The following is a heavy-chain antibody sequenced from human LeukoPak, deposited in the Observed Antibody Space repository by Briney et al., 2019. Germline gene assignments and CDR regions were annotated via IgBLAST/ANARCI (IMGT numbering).Heavy chain of an antibody. CDR3: ARAEAGRTYYDFWSGYYPNNWFDP. D-gene: IGHD3-3*01. Sequence: PSETLSLTCTVSGGSISSSSYYWGWIRQPPGKGLEWIGSIYYSGSTYYNPSLKSRVTISVDTSKNQFSLKLSSVTAADTAVYYCARAEAGRTYYDFWSGYYPNNWFDPWGQGTLVTVSS. V-gene: IGHV4-39*07. CDR1: GGSISSSSYY. J-gene: IGHJ5*02. CDR2: IYYSGST.